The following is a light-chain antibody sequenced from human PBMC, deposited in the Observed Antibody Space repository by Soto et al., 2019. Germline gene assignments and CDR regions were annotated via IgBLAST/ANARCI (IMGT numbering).Light chain of an antibody. Sequence: EIVLTQSPGTLSLSPGERATLSCRASQTISTGLAWYQQKPGQSPRLVIWGASDRANGIPARFSGSGSGTDFTLTISSLEPEDFAVYYCQQRSALPVTFGQGTKLEIK. CDR1: QTISTG. CDR3: QQRSALPVT. J-gene: IGKJ2*01. CDR2: GAS. V-gene: IGKV3-11*01.